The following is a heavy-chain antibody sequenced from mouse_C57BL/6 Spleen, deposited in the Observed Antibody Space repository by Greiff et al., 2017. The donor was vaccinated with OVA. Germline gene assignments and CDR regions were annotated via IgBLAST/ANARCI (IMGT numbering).Heavy chain of an antibody. CDR2: INPNYGTT. Sequence: VHVKQSGPELVKPGASVKISCKASGYSFTDYNMNWVKQSNGKSLEWIGVINPNYGTTSYNQKFKGKATLTVDQSSSTAYMQRNSLTSEDAAVYYCARVGLGRAMDYWGQGTSVTVSS. J-gene: IGHJ4*01. D-gene: IGHD4-1*01. V-gene: IGHV1-39*01. CDR3: ARVGLGRAMDY. CDR1: GYSFTDYN.